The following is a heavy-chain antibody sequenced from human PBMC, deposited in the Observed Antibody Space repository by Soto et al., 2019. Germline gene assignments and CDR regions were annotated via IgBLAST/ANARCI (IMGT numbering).Heavy chain of an antibody. D-gene: IGHD3-10*01. CDR3: ARDLRRSGNGMDV. CDR1: GYTFSGYY. J-gene: IGHJ6*02. CDR2: ISPNSGGT. Sequence: ASVKVSCKASGYTFSGYYMHWARLAPGQGLEWMGWISPNSGGTDYAQKFQGRVTMTLDTSISTAYMELSRLRSGDTAVYYCARDLRRSGNGMDVWGQGTTVTVSS. V-gene: IGHV1-2*02.